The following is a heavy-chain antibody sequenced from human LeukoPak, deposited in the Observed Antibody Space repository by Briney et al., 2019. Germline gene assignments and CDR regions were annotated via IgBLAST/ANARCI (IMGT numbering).Heavy chain of an antibody. D-gene: IGHD3-10*01. V-gene: IGHV4-59*12. CDR3: ARRYGSGSYWYFDL. CDR2: IYYSGST. CDR1: VGSIRSYY. Sequence: SETLSLTCTVSVGSIRSYYWSWIRQPPGKGLEWIGYIYYSGSTNYNPSLKSRVTISVDTSKNQFSLKLSSVTAADTAVYYCARRYGSGSYWYFDLWGRGTLVTVSS. J-gene: IGHJ2*01.